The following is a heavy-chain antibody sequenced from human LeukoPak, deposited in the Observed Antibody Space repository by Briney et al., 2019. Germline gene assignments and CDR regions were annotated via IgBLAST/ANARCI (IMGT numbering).Heavy chain of an antibody. D-gene: IGHD4-17*01. CDR1: GGSLSSYY. CDR2: TYYSGST. V-gene: IGHV4-59*01. CDR3: AGQRTTVTPSDAFDI. Sequence: PSETLSLTCTVSGGSLSSYYWSWLRQPPGNGLEWIGYTYYSGSTNYNPSLKSRVTISVDTSKNQFSLKLSSVTAADTAVYYCAGQRTTVTPSDAFDIWGQGTMVTVSS. J-gene: IGHJ3*02.